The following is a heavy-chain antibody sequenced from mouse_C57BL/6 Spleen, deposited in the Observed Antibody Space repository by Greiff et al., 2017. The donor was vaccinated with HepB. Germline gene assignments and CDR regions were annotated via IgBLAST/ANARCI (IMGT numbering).Heavy chain of an antibody. Sequence: QVQLQQPGAELVMPGASVKLSCKASGYTFTSYWMHWVKQRPGQGLEWIGEIDPSDSYTNYNQKFKGKSTLTVDKSSSTAYMQLSSLTSEDSAVYYCARCYYGSSPSYWYFDVWGTGTTVTVSS. CDR1: GYTFTSYW. D-gene: IGHD1-1*01. J-gene: IGHJ1*03. CDR3: ARCYYGSSPSYWYFDV. V-gene: IGHV1-69*01. CDR2: IDPSDSYT.